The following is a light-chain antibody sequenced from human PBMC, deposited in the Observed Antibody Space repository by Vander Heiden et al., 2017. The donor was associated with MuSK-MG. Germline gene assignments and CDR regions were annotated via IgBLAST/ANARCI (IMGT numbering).Light chain of an antibody. Sequence: DIQMTQSPSSLSASVGDRVTITCRASQSISSYLNWYQQKPGKAPKLLIYAASSLQSGVPSRFSGSESGTDFTLTISSLQPEDFATYYCQQSYSTPLSTFGHGTKVDIK. CDR1: QSISSY. V-gene: IGKV1-39*01. CDR3: QQSYSTPLST. CDR2: AAS. J-gene: IGKJ3*01.